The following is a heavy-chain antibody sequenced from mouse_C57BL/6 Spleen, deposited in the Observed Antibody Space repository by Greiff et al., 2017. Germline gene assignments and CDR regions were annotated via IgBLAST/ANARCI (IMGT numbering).Heavy chain of an antibody. CDR1: GFTFSSYG. V-gene: IGHV5-6*01. Sequence: EVKVVESGGDLVKPGGSLKLSCAASGFTFSSYGMSWVRQTPDKRLEWVATISSGGSYTYYPDSVKGRFTISRDNAKNTLYLQMSSLKSEDTAMYYCARLGDYYGSSYSFAYWGQGTLVTVSA. D-gene: IGHD1-1*01. CDR3: ARLGDYYGSSYSFAY. J-gene: IGHJ3*01. CDR2: ISSGGSYT.